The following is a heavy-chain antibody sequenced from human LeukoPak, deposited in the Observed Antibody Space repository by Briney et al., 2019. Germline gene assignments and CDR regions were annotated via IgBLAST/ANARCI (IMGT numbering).Heavy chain of an antibody. J-gene: IGHJ4*02. Sequence: PGGSLRLSCAASGFTFSSYWMSWVRQAPGKGLEWVANIKQDGSEKYYVDSVKGRSTISRDNAKNSLYLQMNSLRAEDTAVYYCARDKEGYSSSSDYWGQGTLVTVSS. CDR2: IKQDGSEK. CDR1: GFTFSSYW. V-gene: IGHV3-7*01. D-gene: IGHD6-6*01. CDR3: ARDKEGYSSSSDY.